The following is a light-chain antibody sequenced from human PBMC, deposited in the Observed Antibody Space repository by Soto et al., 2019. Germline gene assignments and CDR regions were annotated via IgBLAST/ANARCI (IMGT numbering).Light chain of an antibody. CDR3: SSYAGSNNWV. CDR2: EVS. V-gene: IGLV2-8*01. CDR1: SSNIGGNS. J-gene: IGLJ3*02. Sequence: QSVMSQPPSVSAAPGQRVTISCSGSSSNIGGNSVSWYQQQPGKAPKLMIYEVSKRPSGVPDRFSGSKSGNTASLTVSGLQAEDEADYYCSSYAGSNNWVFGGGTKLTVL.